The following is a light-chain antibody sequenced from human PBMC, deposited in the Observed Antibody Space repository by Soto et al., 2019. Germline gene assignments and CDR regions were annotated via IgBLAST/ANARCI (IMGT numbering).Light chain of an antibody. J-gene: IGKJ1*01. V-gene: IGKV1-5*01. CDR2: EAS. CDR1: QSISRW. Sequence: IQMTQSPATLCSSLGDRVTITCRASQSISRWLTWYQQKPGKAPKLLIYEASSLESGVPSRFSGSGSGTEFTLTISGLKTDDCATYYSQHYDSYSEAFGEGAKVDIK. CDR3: QHYDSYSEA.